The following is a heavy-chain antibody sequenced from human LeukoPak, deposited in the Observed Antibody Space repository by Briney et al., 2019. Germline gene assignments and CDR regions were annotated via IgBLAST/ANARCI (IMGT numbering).Heavy chain of an antibody. J-gene: IGHJ4*02. CDR3: AKDPLTESYFPTRFDY. V-gene: IGHV3-21*01. D-gene: IGHD3-10*01. Sequence: GGSLRLSCAASGFTFSSYSMNWVRQAPGKGLEWVSSISSSSSYIYYADSVKGRFTISRDNAKNSLYLQMNSLRSEDTAVYYCAKDPLTESYFPTRFDYWGQGTLVTVSP. CDR2: ISSSSSYI. CDR1: GFTFSSYS.